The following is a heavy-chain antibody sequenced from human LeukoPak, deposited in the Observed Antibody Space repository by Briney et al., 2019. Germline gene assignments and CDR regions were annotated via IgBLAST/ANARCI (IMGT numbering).Heavy chain of an antibody. CDR3: ARVGYSSGWYYFDY. D-gene: IGHD6-19*01. V-gene: IGHV1-8*03. CDR2: MNPNSGNT. CDR1: GYTFSDYF. J-gene: IGHJ4*02. Sequence: GASVNVSCKASGYTFSDYFIHWVRQATGQGLEWMGWMNPNSGNTGYAQKFQGRVTITRNTSISTAYMELSSLRSEDTAVYYCARVGYSSGWYYFDYWGQGTLVTVSS.